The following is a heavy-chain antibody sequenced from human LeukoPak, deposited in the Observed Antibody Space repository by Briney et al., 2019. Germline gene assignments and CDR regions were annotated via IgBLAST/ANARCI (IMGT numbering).Heavy chain of an antibody. CDR1: GYSFTSFW. J-gene: IGHJ4*02. Sequence: GESLKISCQGSGYSFTSFWIAWVRQMPGKGLEWMGIIYPGDSDTRYSPSFQGQVTISADKSISTAYLQWSSLKASDTAMYYCARRGYYYDSSGYSFGSFDYWGQGTLVTVSS. V-gene: IGHV5-51*01. CDR2: IYPGDSDT. D-gene: IGHD3-22*01. CDR3: ARRGYYYDSSGYSFGSFDY.